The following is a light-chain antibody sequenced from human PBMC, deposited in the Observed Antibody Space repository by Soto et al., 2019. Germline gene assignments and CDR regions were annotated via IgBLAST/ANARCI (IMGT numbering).Light chain of an antibody. CDR2: EVS. V-gene: IGLV2-8*01. Sequence: QSVLTQPPSASGSPGQSVTISCTGTSSDVGGYNYVSWYQHHPGKAPKLMIYEVSKRPSGVPDRFSGSKSGNTASLTVSGLQAEYEADYFCISHAGSNSPYVFGTGTKVTVL. J-gene: IGLJ1*01. CDR3: ISHAGSNSPYV. CDR1: SSDVGGYNY.